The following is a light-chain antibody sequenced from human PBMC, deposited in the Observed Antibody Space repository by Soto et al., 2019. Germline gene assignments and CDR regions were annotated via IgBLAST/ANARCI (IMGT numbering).Light chain of an antibody. CDR2: STN. CDR1: SGSVSTSYY. V-gene: IGLV8-61*01. CDR3: VLYMGSGMGV. J-gene: IGLJ2*01. Sequence: QAVVTQEPSFSVSPGGTVTLTCGLSSGSVSTSYYPSWYQQTPGQAPRTLIYSTNTRSSGVPDRFSGSILGNKGGLTITGAQADDESDYYCVLYMGSGMGVFGGGTKLTVL.